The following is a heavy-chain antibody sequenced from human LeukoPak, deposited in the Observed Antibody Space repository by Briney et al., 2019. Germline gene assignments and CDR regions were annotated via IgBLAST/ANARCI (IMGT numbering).Heavy chain of an antibody. CDR1: GGTFSSYA. Sequence: ASVKVSCKASGGTFSSYAIRWVRQAPGQGLEWMGGIIPMFGTADYAQKLQGRVTITADKSTCTAYMQLSSLRSEDTAVYYCARGGDGYNLDYYYYMDVWGKGTTVTVSS. CDR2: IIPMFGTA. D-gene: IGHD5-24*01. J-gene: IGHJ6*03. V-gene: IGHV1-69*06. CDR3: ARGGDGYNLDYYYYMDV.